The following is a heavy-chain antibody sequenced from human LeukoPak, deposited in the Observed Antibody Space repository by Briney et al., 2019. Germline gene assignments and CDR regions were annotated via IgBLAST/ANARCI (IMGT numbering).Heavy chain of an antibody. CDR1: GFTVSNNY. J-gene: IGHJ4*02. CDR2: ISSSGSTI. CDR3: ARGPKNQGYFDY. V-gene: IGHV3-11*01. Sequence: GGSLRLSCAASGFTVSNNYMSWVRQAPGKGLEWVSYISSSGSTIYYADSVKGRFTISRDNAKNSLYLQMNSLRAEDTAVYYCARGPKNQGYFDYWGQGTLVTVSS.